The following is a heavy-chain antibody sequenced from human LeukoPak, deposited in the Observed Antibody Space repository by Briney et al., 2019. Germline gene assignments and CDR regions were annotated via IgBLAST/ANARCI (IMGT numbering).Heavy chain of an antibody. Sequence: PGGSLRLSCAASGFTFSSYAMSWVRQAPGKGLEWVSAISGSGGSTYYADSVKGRFTISRDNANNSLYLQMNSLRAEDTALYYCARGVYQFDCWGQGTLVTVSS. CDR1: GFTFSSYA. CDR2: ISGSGGST. D-gene: IGHD3-16*02. CDR3: ARGVYQFDC. V-gene: IGHV3-23*01. J-gene: IGHJ4*02.